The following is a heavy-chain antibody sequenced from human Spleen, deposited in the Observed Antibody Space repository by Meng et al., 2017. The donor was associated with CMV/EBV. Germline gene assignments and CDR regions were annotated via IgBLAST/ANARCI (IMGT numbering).Heavy chain of an antibody. D-gene: IGHD1-20*01. CDR3: ARDGDNWNPPFDY. Sequence: GSLRLSCAASGFTFSDHYMDWVRQAPGKGLEWVGRIRNKANSYTTEYAASVKGRFTISRDDSKNSLYLQMNSLKTEDTAVYYCARDGDNWNPPFDYWGQGTLVTVSS. CDR1: GFTFSDHY. V-gene: IGHV3-72*01. J-gene: IGHJ4*02. CDR2: IRNKANSYTT.